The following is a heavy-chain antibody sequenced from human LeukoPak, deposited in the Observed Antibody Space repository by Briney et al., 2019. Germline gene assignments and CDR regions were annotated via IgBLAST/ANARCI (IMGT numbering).Heavy chain of an antibody. CDR1: GYTFTDYY. CDR3: ARGPYYYYDTPFPFSN. J-gene: IGHJ4*02. CDR2: INPHSGGT. V-gene: IGHV1-2*02. D-gene: IGHD3-22*01. Sequence: ASVKVSCKASGYTFTDYYMHWVRQAPGQGLEWMGWINPHSGGTDHAQKFQGRVTMTRDTSISTAYMELSRLRSDDTAVYYCARGPYYYYDTPFPFSNWGQGTLVTVSS.